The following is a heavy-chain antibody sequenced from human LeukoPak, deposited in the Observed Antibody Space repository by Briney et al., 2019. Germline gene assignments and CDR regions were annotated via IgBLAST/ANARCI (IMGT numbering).Heavy chain of an antibody. D-gene: IGHD1-26*01. CDR3: ARGLYSGSHPTDY. CDR2: IYYSGST. CDR1: GGSFSSYY. J-gene: IGHJ4*02. Sequence: PSETLSLTCAVYGGSFSSYYWSWIRQPPGKGLEWIGYIYYSGSTNYNPSLKSRVTISVDTSKNQFSLKLSSVTAADTAVYYCARGLYSGSHPTDYWGQGTLVTVSS. V-gene: IGHV4-59*01.